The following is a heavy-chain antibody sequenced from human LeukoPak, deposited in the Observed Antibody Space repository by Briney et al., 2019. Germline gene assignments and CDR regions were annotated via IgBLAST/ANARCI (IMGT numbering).Heavy chain of an antibody. D-gene: IGHD3-9*01. CDR2: IYTSGST. Sequence: SETLSLTCTVSGGSISSYYWSWIRQPAGKGLEWIGRIYTSGSTNYNPSLKSRVTMSVDTSKNQFSLKLSSVTAADTAVYYCARDVTTYDILTGYFRFYGMDVWGQETTVTVSS. CDR3: ARDVTTYDILTGYFRFYGMDV. J-gene: IGHJ6*02. CDR1: GGSISSYY. V-gene: IGHV4-4*07.